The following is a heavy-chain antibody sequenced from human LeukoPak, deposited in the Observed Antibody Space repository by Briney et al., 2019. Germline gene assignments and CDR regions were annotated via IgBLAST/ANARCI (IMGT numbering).Heavy chain of an antibody. Sequence: GGSLRLSCAASGFTFSDYYMSWIRQAPGKGLEWVSYISSSGSTIYYADSVKGRFTISRDNAKNSLYLQMNSLRTEDTAVYYCARVPPYDFWSGYYYYYYMDVWGKGTTVTVSS. V-gene: IGHV3-11*04. CDR3: ARVPPYDFWSGYYYYYYMDV. CDR1: GFTFSDYY. CDR2: ISSSGSTI. J-gene: IGHJ6*03. D-gene: IGHD3-3*01.